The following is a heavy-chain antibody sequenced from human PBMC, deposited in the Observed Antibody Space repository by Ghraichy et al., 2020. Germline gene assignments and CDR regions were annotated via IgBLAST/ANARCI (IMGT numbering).Heavy chain of an antibody. CDR3: ARGQRIAAAGRIEDWFDP. CDR1: GYTFTSYG. V-gene: IGHV1-18*04. D-gene: IGHD6-13*01. CDR2: ISAYNGNT. J-gene: IGHJ5*02. Sequence: SVKVSCKASGYTFTSYGISWVRQAPGQGLEWMGWISAYNGNTNYAQKLQGRVTMTTDTSTSTAYMELRSLRSDDTAVYYCARGQRIAAAGRIEDWFDPWGQGTLVTVSS.